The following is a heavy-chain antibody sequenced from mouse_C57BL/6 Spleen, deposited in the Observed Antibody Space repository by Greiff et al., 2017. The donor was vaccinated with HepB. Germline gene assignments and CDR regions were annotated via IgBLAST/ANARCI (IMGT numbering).Heavy chain of an antibody. Sequence: EVKLLESEGGLVQPGSSMKLSCTASGFTFSDYYMAWVRQVPEKGLEWVANINYDGSSTYYLDSLKSRFIISRDNAKNILYLQMSSLKSEDTATYYCARGGYDSSGYDGYFDYWGQGTTLTVSS. CDR3: ARGGYDSSGYDGYFDY. CDR2: INYDGSST. D-gene: IGHD3-2*02. V-gene: IGHV5-16*01. J-gene: IGHJ2*01. CDR1: GFTFSDYY.